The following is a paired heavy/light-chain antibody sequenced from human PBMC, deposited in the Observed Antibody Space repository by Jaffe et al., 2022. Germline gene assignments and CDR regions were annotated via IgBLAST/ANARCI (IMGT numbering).Heavy chain of an antibody. V-gene: IGHV3-23*01. Sequence: EVQVLESGGGWVQPGGSLRLSCAASGFTFSSYAMNWVRQAPGKGLEWVSGISGSGDSAYYADSVKGRFTISRDNSENTVYLHLSSLRAEDTALYYCARDRYCSGGGCYVLIFDYWGQGTLVTVSS. CDR1: GFTFSSYA. J-gene: IGHJ4*02. CDR2: ISGSGDSA. CDR3: ARDRYCSGGGCYVLIFDY. D-gene: IGHD2-15*01.
Light chain of an antibody. J-gene: IGLJ3*02. V-gene: IGLV1-44*01. CDR2: TDN. CDR1: SSNIGSNT. CDR3: AVWDDSLNGPV. Sequence: QSVLTQSPSASGTPGQRVTISCSGSSSNIGSNTVSWYQHLPGTAPKLLIYTDNQRPSGVPDRFSGSKYDTSASLAISGLQSEDEADYYCAVWDDSLNGPVFGGGTKLTVL.